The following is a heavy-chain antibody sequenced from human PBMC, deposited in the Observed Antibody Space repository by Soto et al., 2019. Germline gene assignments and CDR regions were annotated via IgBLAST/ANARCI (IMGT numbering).Heavy chain of an antibody. Sequence: SVKVSCKASGGTFSSYAISWVRQAPGQGLEWMGGIIPIFGTANYAQKFQGRVTITADESTSTAYMELSSLRSEDTAVYYCARDIAVPAAIDWFDPWGQGTLVTV. J-gene: IGHJ5*02. D-gene: IGHD2-2*01. CDR2: IIPIFGTA. CDR1: GGTFSSYA. V-gene: IGHV1-69*13. CDR3: ARDIAVPAAIDWFDP.